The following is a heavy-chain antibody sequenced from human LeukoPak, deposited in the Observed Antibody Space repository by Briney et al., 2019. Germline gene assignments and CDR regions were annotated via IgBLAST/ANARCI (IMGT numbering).Heavy chain of an antibody. CDR1: GFTFRSHW. D-gene: IGHD6-19*01. CDR2: IHQYGGEK. V-gene: IGHV3-7*01. J-gene: IGHJ4*02. Sequence: GGSLRLSCEASGFTFRSHWMSWVRQAPGKGLEWVANIHQYGGEKYYVDSVRGRFSISRDNAKNSLYLEMNSLRAEDTAVYYCARAGSDWAIDYWGQGTLVTVSS. CDR3: ARAGSDWAIDY.